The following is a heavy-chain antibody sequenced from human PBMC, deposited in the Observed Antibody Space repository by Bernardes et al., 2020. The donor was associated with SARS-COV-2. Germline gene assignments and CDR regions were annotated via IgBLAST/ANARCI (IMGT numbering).Heavy chain of an antibody. V-gene: IGHV3-13*01. CDR2: IGTAGDT. D-gene: IGHD3-10*01. Sequence: GGSLRLSCAASGFIFRNYDMHWVRQIAGKGLEWVSGIGTAGDTYYPGSVKGRFTISRENGKNSLYLQMSSLRAGDTAVYYCARSPSAPSYYGSGSSASPFGMDVWGQGTT. CDR3: ARSPSAPSYYGSGSSASPFGMDV. CDR1: GFIFRNYD. J-gene: IGHJ6*02.